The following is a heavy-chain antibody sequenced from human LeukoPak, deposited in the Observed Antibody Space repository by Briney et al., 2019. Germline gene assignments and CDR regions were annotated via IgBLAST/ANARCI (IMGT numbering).Heavy chain of an antibody. CDR1: GFTFSSYA. D-gene: IGHD3-22*01. Sequence: AGRSLRLSCAASGFTFSSYAMHWVRQAPGKGLEWVAVISYDGSNKNYADSVTGRFTISRDSSKNTLYLQMNSLRAEDTAVYYCAPSSARVGYYFDYWGQGTLVTVSS. CDR3: APSSARVGYYFDY. J-gene: IGHJ4*02. CDR2: ISYDGSNK. V-gene: IGHV3-30*04.